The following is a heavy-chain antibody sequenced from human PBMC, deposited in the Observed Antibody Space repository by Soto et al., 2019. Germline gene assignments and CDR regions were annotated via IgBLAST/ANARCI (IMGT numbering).Heavy chain of an antibody. CDR1: EGTFSSYV. CDR2: IISIFGTT. CDR3: ATPLAYAMRGWDGLDV. J-gene: IGHJ6*02. V-gene: IGHV1-69*01. D-gene: IGHD2-8*01. Sequence: QVQLVQSGAEVKKPGSSVKVSCKASEGTFSSYVIGWVRQAPGQGLEWMGGIISIFGTTHYAQRFQGRVTITADESPSAAYMELSRLRSEDTAVYYCATPLAYAMRGWDGLDVWGQGTTVTVSS.